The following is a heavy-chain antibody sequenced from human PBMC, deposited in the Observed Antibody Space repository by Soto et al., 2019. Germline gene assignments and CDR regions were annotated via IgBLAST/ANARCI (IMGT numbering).Heavy chain of an antibody. J-gene: IGHJ4*02. D-gene: IGHD5-18*01. CDR2: IIPIFGTA. CDR3: ARVCTRYSYGFDY. V-gene: IGHV1-69*01. Sequence: SVKVSCKASRGTFSCSAISWVRRTPGQGLEWMGGIIPIFGTAYYAQKFQGRVTITADESTSTAYMELSSLRSEDTAVYYCARVCTRYSYGFDYWGQGTLVTVSS. CDR1: RGTFSCSA.